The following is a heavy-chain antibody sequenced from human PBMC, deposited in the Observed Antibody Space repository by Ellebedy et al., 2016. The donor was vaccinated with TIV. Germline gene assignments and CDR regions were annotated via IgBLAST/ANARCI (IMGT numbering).Heavy chain of an antibody. Sequence: ASVKVSCKASGYTFTNYFLYWVRQAPGQGLEWMGIINPTSGSSNYVQKFQGRVTMTRDTSTSTVYMVLSSLRSEDTAVYYCARGDNYYYDSSGYYYNYWGQGTLVTVS. CDR2: INPTSGSS. D-gene: IGHD3-22*01. CDR1: GYTFTNYF. V-gene: IGHV1-46*01. J-gene: IGHJ4*02. CDR3: ARGDNYYYDSSGYYYNY.